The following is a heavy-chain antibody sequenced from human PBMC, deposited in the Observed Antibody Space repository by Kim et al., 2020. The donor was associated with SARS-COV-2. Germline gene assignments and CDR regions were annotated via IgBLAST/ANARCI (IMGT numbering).Heavy chain of an antibody. CDR1: GYTFTSYG. CDR3: AGWPERVGARPWGNFDY. D-gene: IGHD3-16*01. V-gene: IGHV1-18*01. Sequence: ASVKVSCKASGYTFTSYGISWVRQAPGQGLEWMGWISAYNGNTNYAQKLQGRVTMTTDTSTSTAYMELRSLRSDDTAVYYCAGWPERVGARPWGNFDYWGQGTLVTVSS. J-gene: IGHJ4*02. CDR2: ISAYNGNT.